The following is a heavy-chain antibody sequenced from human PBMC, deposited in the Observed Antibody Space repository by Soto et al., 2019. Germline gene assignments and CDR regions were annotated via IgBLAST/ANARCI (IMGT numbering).Heavy chain of an antibody. D-gene: IGHD5-18*01. J-gene: IGHJ6*02. Sequence: SETLSLTCAVYSGPFSGYYWGWIRQPPGKGLEWIGEINHSGSTNYNPSLKSRVTISVDTSKNQFSLKLSSVTAADTAVYYCARFTDMASYYYYYYGMDVWGQGTTVS. V-gene: IGHV4-34*01. CDR1: SGPFSGYY. CDR3: ARFTDMASYYYYYYGMDV. CDR2: INHSGST.